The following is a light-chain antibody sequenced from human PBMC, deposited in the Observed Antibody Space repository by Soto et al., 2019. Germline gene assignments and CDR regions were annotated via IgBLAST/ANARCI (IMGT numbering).Light chain of an antibody. CDR1: QSISTW. CDR2: KAS. J-gene: IGKJ4*01. V-gene: IGKV1-5*03. CDR3: QQYNTYPLT. Sequence: DIQMTQSPSTLSASVGDRVTITCRASQSISTWLAWYQQKAGKAPKLLIYKASSLEGGVPPRFSGSGSGTEFNITISSLQPDDFANYYCQQYNTYPLTFGGGTTVDIK.